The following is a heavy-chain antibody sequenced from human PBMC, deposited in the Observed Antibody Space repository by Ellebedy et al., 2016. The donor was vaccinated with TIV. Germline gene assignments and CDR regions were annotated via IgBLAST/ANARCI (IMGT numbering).Heavy chain of an antibody. CDR2: IDPSGGGT. V-gene: IGHV1-46*01. D-gene: IGHD3-22*01. J-gene: IGHJ4*02. CDR3: ARYHSSGDDY. Sequence: ASVKVSCXASGYRFSNYYIHWMRQAPGQGLEWMGVIDPSGGGTTYSQKFQGRLLVTRDTSTSTVYMDLSSLRSDDTALYYCARYHSSGDDYWGQGTLVTVSS. CDR1: GYRFSNYY.